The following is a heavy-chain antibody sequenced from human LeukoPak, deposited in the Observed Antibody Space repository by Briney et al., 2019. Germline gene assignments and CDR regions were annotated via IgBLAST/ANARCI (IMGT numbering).Heavy chain of an antibody. D-gene: IGHD6-13*01. J-gene: IGHJ4*02. CDR1: GGSFSGYY. CDR3: ARRRYLQQLSH. Sequence: PETLSLTCAVYGGSFSGYYWSWIRQPPGKGLEWIGEINHSGSTNYNPSLKSRVTISVDTSKNQFSLKLSSVTAADTAVYYCARRRYLQQLSHWGQGTLVTVSS. V-gene: IGHV4-34*01. CDR2: INHSGST.